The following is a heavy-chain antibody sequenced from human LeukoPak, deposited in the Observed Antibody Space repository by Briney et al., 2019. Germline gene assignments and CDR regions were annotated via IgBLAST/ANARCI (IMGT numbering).Heavy chain of an antibody. V-gene: IGHV3-30*03. CDR1: GFIFNNYG. Sequence: GGSLRLSCAASGFIFNNYGMHWVRQAPGKGLEWVAVITYDGSNKYDADSVKGRFTISRDNSKYTLYLQMNSLRAEDTAVYYCARHKATQYYFDSCGYPLDYWGQGTLVTVFS. CDR3: ARHKATQYYFDSCGYPLDY. D-gene: IGHD3-22*01. CDR2: ITYDGSNK. J-gene: IGHJ4*02.